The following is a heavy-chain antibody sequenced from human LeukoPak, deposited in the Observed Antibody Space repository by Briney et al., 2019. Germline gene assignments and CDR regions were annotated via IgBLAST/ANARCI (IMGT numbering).Heavy chain of an antibody. V-gene: IGHV5-51*01. Sequence: GESLKISCKTSGYTFNTYWIGWVRQMPGIGLDWMGIIYPGDSDTRYSPFFQGRVTISADKSITTAYLQWSSLKASDTAIYYCVRLVGVILIDYPDRYFDYWGQGTLITVSS. D-gene: IGHD3-9*01. CDR1: GYTFNTYW. J-gene: IGHJ4*02. CDR2: IYPGDSDT. CDR3: VRLVGVILIDYPDRYFDY.